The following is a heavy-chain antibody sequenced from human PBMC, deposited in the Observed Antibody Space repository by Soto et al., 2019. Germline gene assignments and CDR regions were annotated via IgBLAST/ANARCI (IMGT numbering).Heavy chain of an antibody. CDR3: VRGGGAARPKNWFDP. Sequence: SETLSLTCAVYGGSFSGYYWSWIRQPPGKGLEWIGEINHSGSTNYNPSLKSRVTISVDTSKNQFSLKLSSVTAADTAVYYCVRGGGAARPKNWFDPWGQGTLVTVSS. V-gene: IGHV4-34*01. CDR1: GGSFSGYY. CDR2: INHSGST. D-gene: IGHD6-6*01. J-gene: IGHJ5*02.